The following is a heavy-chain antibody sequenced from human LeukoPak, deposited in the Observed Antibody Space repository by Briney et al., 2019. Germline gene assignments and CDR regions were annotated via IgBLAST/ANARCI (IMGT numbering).Heavy chain of an antibody. J-gene: IGHJ4*02. CDR1: GGSXXXXXXX. CDR2: IYYSGST. D-gene: IGHD6-13*01. V-gene: IGHV4-39*01. CDR3: ARHSVLYSSTWYAFDY. Sequence: SETLSLTXTVSGGSXXXXXXXXGWIXQPPXXXXXXXXXIYYSGSTYXNPSLXXXXTXSVDTSKNQFSLKLSSVTAADAAVYYCARHSVLYSSTWYAFDYWGQGTLVTVSS.